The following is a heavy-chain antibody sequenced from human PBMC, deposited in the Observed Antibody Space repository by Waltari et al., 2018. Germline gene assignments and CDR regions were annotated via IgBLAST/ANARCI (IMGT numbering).Heavy chain of an antibody. CDR3: VRGGYGDYAAFDI. V-gene: IGHV4-38-2*01. Sequence: QVQLQESGPGLVKPSETLSLTCAVSGYSISSGYYWGWIRQPPGKGLEWIGSIYHSGSTYYNPSLKSRVTISVDTSKNQFSLKLSSVTAADTAVYYCVRGGYGDYAAFDIWGQGTMVTVSS. J-gene: IGHJ3*02. D-gene: IGHD4-17*01. CDR2: IYHSGST. CDR1: GYSISSGYY.